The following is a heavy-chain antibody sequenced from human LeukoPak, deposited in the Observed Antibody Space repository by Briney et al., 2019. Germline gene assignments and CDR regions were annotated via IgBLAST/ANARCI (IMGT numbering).Heavy chain of an antibody. V-gene: IGHV3-7*03. CDR1: GFTFSSYW. Sequence: GGSLRLSCAASGFTFSSYWMSWVRQAPGKGLEWVANIKQYGSEKYYVDSVKGRFTISRDNARNSVYLQMNSLRAEDTAVYYCAKGQRPHYDILTGYLFDYWGQGTLVTVSS. D-gene: IGHD3-9*01. J-gene: IGHJ4*02. CDR3: AKGQRPHYDILTGYLFDY. CDR2: IKQYGSEK.